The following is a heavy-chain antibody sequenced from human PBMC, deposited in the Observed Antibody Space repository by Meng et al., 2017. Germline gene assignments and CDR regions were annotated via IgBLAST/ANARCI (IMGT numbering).Heavy chain of an antibody. CDR1: VFTFDDYG. CDR3: ARDPDDFWSGYLDY. D-gene: IGHD3-3*01. J-gene: IGHJ4*02. CDR2: INWNGGST. Sequence: GESLKISCAASVFTFDDYGMSWVRQAPGKGLEWVSGINWNGGSTGYADSVKGRFTISRDNAKNTLYLQMNSLRAEDTAVYYCARDPDDFWSGYLDYWGQGTLV. V-gene: IGHV3-20*04.